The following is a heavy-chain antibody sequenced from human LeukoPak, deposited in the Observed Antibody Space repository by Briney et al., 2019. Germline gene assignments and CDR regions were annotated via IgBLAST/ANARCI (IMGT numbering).Heavy chain of an antibody. V-gene: IGHV3-7*02. Sequence: GGSLRLSCAASGFTFSSYLMSWVRQAPGKGLEWVANIKQDGSEKYYVDSVKGRFTISRDNAKNSLYLQMNSLRAEDTAMYYCARGDGYNFFDCWGQGVLVTVSS. D-gene: IGHD5-24*01. J-gene: IGHJ4*02. CDR2: IKQDGSEK. CDR1: GFTFSSYL. CDR3: ARGDGYNFFDC.